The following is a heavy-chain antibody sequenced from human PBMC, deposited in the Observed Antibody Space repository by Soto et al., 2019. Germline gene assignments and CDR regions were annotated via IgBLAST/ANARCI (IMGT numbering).Heavy chain of an antibody. CDR2: ISYDGSNK. D-gene: IGHD3-3*01. Sequence: GGSLRLSCAASGFTFSSYGMHWVRQAPGKGLEWVAVISYDGSNKYYADSVKGRFTISRDNSKNTLYLQMNSLRAEDTAVYYCEKDGPRITIFGVVNPYYYYYGMDVWGQGTTVTVSS. CDR1: GFTFSSYG. J-gene: IGHJ6*02. CDR3: EKDGPRITIFGVVNPYYYYYGMDV. V-gene: IGHV3-30*18.